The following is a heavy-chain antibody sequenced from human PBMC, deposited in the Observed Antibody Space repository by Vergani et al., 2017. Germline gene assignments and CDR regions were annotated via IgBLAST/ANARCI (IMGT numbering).Heavy chain of an antibody. Sequence: QVQLVESGGGVVQPGRSLRLSCAASGFTFSSYGMHWVRQAPGKGLEWVAVISYDGSNKYYADSVKGRFTISRDNSKNSLYLQMNSLRAEDTAVYYCARAITIFGVVTNYYGMDVWGQGP. J-gene: IGHJ6*02. CDR2: ISYDGSNK. D-gene: IGHD3-3*01. V-gene: IGHV3-30*03. CDR3: ARAITIFGVVTNYYGMDV. CDR1: GFTFSSYG.